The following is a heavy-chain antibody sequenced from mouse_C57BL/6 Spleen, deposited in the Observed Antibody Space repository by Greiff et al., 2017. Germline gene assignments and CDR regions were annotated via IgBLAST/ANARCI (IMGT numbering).Heavy chain of an antibody. D-gene: IGHD4-1*01. V-gene: IGHV5-9*01. CDR3: ARLGRGEYFDV. CDR2: ISGGGGNT. Sequence: EVKLMESGGGLVKPGGSLKLSCAASGFTFSSYTMSWVRQTPEKRLEWVATISGGGGNTYYPDSVKGRFTISRDNAKDTLYLQMSSLRSEDTALYYSARLGRGEYFDVWGTGTTVTVSS. CDR1: GFTFSSYT. J-gene: IGHJ1*03.